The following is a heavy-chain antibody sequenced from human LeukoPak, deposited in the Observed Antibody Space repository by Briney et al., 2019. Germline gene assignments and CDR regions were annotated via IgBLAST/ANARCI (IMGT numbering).Heavy chain of an antibody. CDR1: GFTFSSYW. Sequence: GGSLRLSCAASGFTFSSYWMHWVRQGPGKGLVWVSRINSDGSSTSYADSVKGRFTISRDNAKNTLYLQMNSLRAEDTAVYYCARAALIYYDSSGYSSDWVYWGQGTLVTVSS. CDR2: INSDGSST. D-gene: IGHD3-22*01. J-gene: IGHJ4*02. V-gene: IGHV3-74*01. CDR3: ARAALIYYDSSGYSSDWVY.